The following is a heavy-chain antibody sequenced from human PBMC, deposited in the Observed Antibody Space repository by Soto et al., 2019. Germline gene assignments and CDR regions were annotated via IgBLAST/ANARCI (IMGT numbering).Heavy chain of an antibody. CDR2: MYPDDSDI. CDR1: GYSFSFYW. V-gene: IGHV5-51*01. Sequence: PGESLNISCKASGYSFSFYWIGLVRQMPGKGLEWMAIMYPDDSDIRYSPSFEAHVTISADKSTSTAFLQWSSLKASDTAMYYCATAYVYDFENSNYYRDAFDIWGQGTLVTVSS. CDR3: ATAYVYDFENSNYYRDAFDI. D-gene: IGHD3-22*01. J-gene: IGHJ3*02.